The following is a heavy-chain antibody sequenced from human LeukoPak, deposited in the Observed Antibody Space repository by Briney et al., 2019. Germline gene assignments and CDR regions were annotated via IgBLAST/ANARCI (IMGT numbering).Heavy chain of an antibody. Sequence: GGSLRLSCAASGFTFSSYWMHWVRQAPGKGLVWVSRINSDGSSSSYADSVKGRFTISRDNAKNSLYLQMNSLRAEDTAVYYCAPAPPRIAAAGTPEFDYWGQGTLVTVSS. V-gene: IGHV3-74*01. J-gene: IGHJ4*02. CDR3: APAPPRIAAAGTPEFDY. CDR1: GFTFSSYW. CDR2: INSDGSSS. D-gene: IGHD6-13*01.